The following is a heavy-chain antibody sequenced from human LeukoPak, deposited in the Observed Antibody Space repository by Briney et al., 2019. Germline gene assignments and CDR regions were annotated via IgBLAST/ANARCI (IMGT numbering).Heavy chain of an antibody. V-gene: IGHV4-30-4*01. J-gene: IGHJ6*02. CDR1: GGSISSGDYY. CDR3: AIGPRYYYYYGMDV. CDR2: IYYSGST. Sequence: SETLSLTCTVSGGSISSGDYYWSWIRQPPGKGLEWIGYIYYSGSTYYNPSLKSRVTISVDTSKNQFSLKLSSVTAADTAVCYCAIGPRYYYYYGMDVWGQGTTVTVSS.